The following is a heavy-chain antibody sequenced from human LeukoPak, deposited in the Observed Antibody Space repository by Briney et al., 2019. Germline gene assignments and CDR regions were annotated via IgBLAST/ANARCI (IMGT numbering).Heavy chain of an antibody. CDR3: ARDPGVAGDWGSFDL. CDR1: GFTFSSYE. Sequence: PGGSLRLSCAASGFTFSSYEMNWVRQAPGKGLEWVSYISSSGSTIYYADSVKGRFTISRDNAKNSLYLQMNSLRAEDTAVYYCARDPGVAGDWGSFDLWGQGTKVIVSS. V-gene: IGHV3-48*03. D-gene: IGHD2-21*01. J-gene: IGHJ3*01. CDR2: ISSSGSTI.